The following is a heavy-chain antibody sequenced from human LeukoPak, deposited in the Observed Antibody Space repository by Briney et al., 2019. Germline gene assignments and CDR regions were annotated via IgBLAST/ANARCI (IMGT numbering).Heavy chain of an antibody. V-gene: IGHV1-69*13. J-gene: IGHJ4*02. Sequence: ASVKVPCKASGGTFSSYAISWVRQAPGQGLEWMGGIIPIFGTANYAQKFQGRVTITADESTSTAYMELSSLRSEDTAVYYCARGYSYGYYYFDYWGQGTLVTVSS. D-gene: IGHD5-18*01. CDR1: GGTFSSYA. CDR2: IIPIFGTA. CDR3: ARGYSYGYYYFDY.